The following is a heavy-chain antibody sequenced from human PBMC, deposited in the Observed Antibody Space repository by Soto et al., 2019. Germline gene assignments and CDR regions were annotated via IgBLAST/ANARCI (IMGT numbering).Heavy chain of an antibody. CDR1: GGSISSGGYY. CDR3: ARWGSYYDILTGYAPSWFDP. CDR2: IYYSGST. Sequence: SETLSLTCTVSGGSISSGGYYWSWIRQHPGKGLEWIGYIYYSGSTYYNPSLKSRVTISVDASKNQFSLKLSSVTAADTAVYYCARWGSYYDILTGYAPSWFDPWGQGTLVTV. J-gene: IGHJ5*02. D-gene: IGHD3-9*01. V-gene: IGHV4-31*03.